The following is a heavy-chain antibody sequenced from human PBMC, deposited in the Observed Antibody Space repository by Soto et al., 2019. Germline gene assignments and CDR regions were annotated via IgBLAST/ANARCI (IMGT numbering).Heavy chain of an antibody. CDR3: AKLLGELARFNY. CDR1: GFTFSSYA. V-gene: IGHV3-23*01. CDR2: IXGSGGST. J-gene: IGHJ4*02. Sequence: EVQLLESGGGLVQPGGSLRLSCAASGFTFSSYAMSWVRQAPGKGLXGGSVIXGSGGSTYYADSVKGRFTISRDNSKNTLYLQMNSLRAEDTAVYYCAKLLGELARFNYWGQGTLVTVSS. D-gene: IGHD1-26*01.